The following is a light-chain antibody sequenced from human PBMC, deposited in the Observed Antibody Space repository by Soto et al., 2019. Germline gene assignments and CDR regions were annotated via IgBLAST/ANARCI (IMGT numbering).Light chain of an antibody. V-gene: IGKV1-39*01. CDR1: QSISSY. J-gene: IGKJ4*01. CDR3: QETYNIPLT. Sequence: DNQMTQTPSSVSASVGDRVTITCRASQSISSYLSWYQQKPGTAPKLLIYAASNLQSGVPSRFSGSGSGTEFTLTISGLQPEDSATYYCQETYNIPLTFGCGTKVEIK. CDR2: AAS.